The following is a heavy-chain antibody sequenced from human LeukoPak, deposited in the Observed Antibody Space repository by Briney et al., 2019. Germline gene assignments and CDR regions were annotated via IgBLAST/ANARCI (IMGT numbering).Heavy chain of an antibody. CDR3: ARTHCEGDCFSAIRY. J-gene: IGHJ4*02. CDR1: GDSLRKSTFY. D-gene: IGHD2-21*02. V-gene: IGHV4-39*07. Sequence: QPSETLSLTCTVSGDSLRKSTFYWVWIRQPPGKGLEWIGSIYYSGGADYNPSLQSRVTISVDTSKNEFSLKVRSVTAADTAVYFCARTHCEGDCFSAIRYWGQGTPVTVSS. CDR2: IYYSGGA.